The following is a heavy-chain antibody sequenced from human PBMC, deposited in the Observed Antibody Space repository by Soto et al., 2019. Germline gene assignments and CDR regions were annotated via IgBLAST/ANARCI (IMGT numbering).Heavy chain of an antibody. CDR3: ARQTTYSGCWCDY. V-gene: IGHV4-4*07. J-gene: IGHJ5*01. CDR1: AGSIIKYY. Sequence: SETLSHTCTVSAGSIIKYYWNWIRQPAGKGLEWVGRIYSRGSTSDNRSLRSRLTMSVDTSKNQFTLKLTSVTAADTALYDCARQTTYSGCWCDYWGHGALV. D-gene: IGHD6-6*01. CDR2: IYSRGST.